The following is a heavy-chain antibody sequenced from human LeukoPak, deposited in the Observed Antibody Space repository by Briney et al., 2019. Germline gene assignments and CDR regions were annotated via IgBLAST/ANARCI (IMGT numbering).Heavy chain of an antibody. D-gene: IGHD6-13*01. Sequence: ASVKVSCKASGYTFTSYGISWVRQAPGQGLEWMGWISAYNGNTNYAQKLQGRVTMTRDTSISTAYMELSRLRSDDTAVYYCARVWSTTAAGWNWFNPWGQGTLVTVSS. CDR3: ARVWSTTAAGWNWFNP. J-gene: IGHJ5*02. CDR2: ISAYNGNT. CDR1: GYTFTSYG. V-gene: IGHV1-18*01.